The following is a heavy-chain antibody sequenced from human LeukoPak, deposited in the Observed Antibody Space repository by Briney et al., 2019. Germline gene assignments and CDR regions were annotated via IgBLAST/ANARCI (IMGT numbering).Heavy chain of an antibody. CDR3: ARVGSGWDPHDY. CDR1: GFSFSSYS. Sequence: GGSLRLSCAASGFSFSSYSLNWVRQAPGKGLEWVSYISHTGSTMSYADSVKGRFTISRDNARNSLYLQMNSLRAEDTAVYYCARVGSGWDPHDYWGQGTLVTVSS. D-gene: IGHD6-19*01. V-gene: IGHV3-48*04. J-gene: IGHJ4*02. CDR2: ISHTGSTM.